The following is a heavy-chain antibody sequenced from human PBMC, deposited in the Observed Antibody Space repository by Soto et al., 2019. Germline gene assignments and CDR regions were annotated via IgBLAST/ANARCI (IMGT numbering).Heavy chain of an antibody. J-gene: IGHJ6*03. V-gene: IGHV1-69*02. D-gene: IGHD2-2*01. CDR3: ARVRVVPAYYYYYMDV. CDR2: IIPILGIA. CDR1: GGTFSSYT. Sequence: GASVKVSCKASGGTFSSYTISWVRQAPGQGLEWMGRIIPILGIANYAQKFQGRVTITADKSTSTAYMELSSLRSEDTAVYYCARVRVVPAYYYYYMDVWGKGTTVTSP.